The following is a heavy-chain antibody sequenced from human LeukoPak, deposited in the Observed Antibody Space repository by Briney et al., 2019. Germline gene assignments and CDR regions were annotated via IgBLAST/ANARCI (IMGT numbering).Heavy chain of an antibody. D-gene: IGHD2-2*01. V-gene: IGHV3-48*01. CDR3: AKAQRLDY. CDR2: ISSTAGDI. J-gene: IGHJ4*02. CDR1: GFTFSSYS. Sequence: GGSLRLSCAASGFTFSSYSMNWVRQAPGKGLEWVSYISSTAGDIFYPDSVKGRFTISRDNAKNSLYLQMNSLRAEDTAVYYCAKAQRLDYWGQGTLVTVSS.